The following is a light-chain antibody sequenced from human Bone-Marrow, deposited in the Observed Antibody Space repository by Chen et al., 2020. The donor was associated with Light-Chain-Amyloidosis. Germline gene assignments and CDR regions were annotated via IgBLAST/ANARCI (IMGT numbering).Light chain of an antibody. CDR2: DAS. Sequence: EILLTQSPATLSLSPGERATLSCRASQSVSYNVACYQQKPGRAPRLLIDDASTRATGIPDRFSGSESGTDFTLTISRLEPEDFAVYYCLQRSNWPSWTFGQGTRVEIK. J-gene: IGKJ1*01. CDR1: QSVSYN. CDR3: LQRSNWPSWT. V-gene: IGKV3-11*01.